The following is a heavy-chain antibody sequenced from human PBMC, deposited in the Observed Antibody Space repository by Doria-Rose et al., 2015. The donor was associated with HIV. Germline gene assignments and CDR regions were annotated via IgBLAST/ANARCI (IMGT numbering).Heavy chain of an antibody. CDR3: ATGVTLDY. CDR1: GFTFSSHR. J-gene: IGHJ4*02. V-gene: IGHV3-21*01. D-gene: IGHD3-10*01. CDR2: ISSTSAYI. Sequence: EVQLVESGGGLVRPGGSLRLSCATSGFTFSSHRINWVRQAPGKGLEWVSSISSTSAYITYADAVRGRFTISRDNARNSLYLQMDSPRAEDTAIYYCATGVTLDYWGQGTLVTVSS.